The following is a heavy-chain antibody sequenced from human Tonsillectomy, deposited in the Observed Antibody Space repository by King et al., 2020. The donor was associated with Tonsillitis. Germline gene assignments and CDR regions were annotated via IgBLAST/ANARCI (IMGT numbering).Heavy chain of an antibody. V-gene: IGHV2-70*11. CDR3: ARSTRDDVDSEYYFAY. CDR1: GFSLSTSGMC. J-gene: IGHJ4*02. CDR2: IDWDDDK. D-gene: IGHD1-14*01. Sequence: TLKESGPALVKPTQTLTLTCTFSGFSLSTSGMCVSWIRQPPGKALEWLARIDWDDDKYYSTSLKNRLTISKDTSKNQVVLTMTNMDPVDTATFYCARSTRDDVDSEYYFAYWGQGTLVTVSS.